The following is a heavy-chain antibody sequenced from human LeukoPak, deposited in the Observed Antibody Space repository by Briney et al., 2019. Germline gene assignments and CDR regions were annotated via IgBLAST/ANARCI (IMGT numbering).Heavy chain of an antibody. D-gene: IGHD3-22*01. V-gene: IGHV1-2*02. CDR3: AREYYDSSAYNQEAIDY. J-gene: IGHJ4*02. Sequence: ASVKVSCKASGYTFTDYYMHWVRQAPGQGLEWLGWINPNSGGTNYAQKFQGRVTMTRDTSISTAYMELSRLRSGDTAVYYCAREYYDSSAYNQEAIDYWGQGTLVTVSS. CDR2: INPNSGGT. CDR1: GYTFTDYY.